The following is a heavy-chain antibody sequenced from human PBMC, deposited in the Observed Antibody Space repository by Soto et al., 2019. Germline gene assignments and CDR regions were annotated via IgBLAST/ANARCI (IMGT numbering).Heavy chain of an antibody. V-gene: IGHV1-69*13. D-gene: IGHD6-6*01. Sequence: SVKVSCKASGGTFSSYAISWVRQAPGQGLEWMGGIIPIFGTANYAQKFQGRVTITADESTSTAYMELSSLRSEDTAVYYCARERSSSSRYYYYYGMDVWGQGTTVTVS. CDR2: IIPIFGTA. J-gene: IGHJ6*02. CDR3: ARERSSSSRYYYYYGMDV. CDR1: GGTFSSYA.